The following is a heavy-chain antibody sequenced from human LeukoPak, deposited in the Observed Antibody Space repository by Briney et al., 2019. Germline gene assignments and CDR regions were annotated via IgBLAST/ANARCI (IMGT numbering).Heavy chain of an antibody. CDR2: IYSGGST. V-gene: IGHV3-66*01. J-gene: IGHJ4*02. CDR1: GFTVSSNY. CDR3: ARVVGATFPFDY. D-gene: IGHD1-26*01. Sequence: PGGSLRLSCAASGFTVSSNYMSWVGQAPGKGLEWVSVIYSGGSTYYADSVKGRFTISRDNSKNTLYLQMNSLRAEDTAVYYCARVVGATFPFDYWGQGTLVTVSS.